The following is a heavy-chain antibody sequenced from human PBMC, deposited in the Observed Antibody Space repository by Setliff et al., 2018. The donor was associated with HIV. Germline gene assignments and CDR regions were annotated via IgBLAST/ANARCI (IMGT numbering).Heavy chain of an antibody. D-gene: IGHD2-2*01. CDR2: IYSTGST. CDR3: ARGFCTSTSCFLFDL. J-gene: IGHJ5*02. CDR1: GGSISRSY. V-gene: IGHV4-4*07. Sequence: PSETLSLTCTISGGSISRSYWSWVRQSAGQGLEWIGRIYSTGSTDYNPSLANRLTMSIDTIKDQFSLRLRSVTAADSAVYYCARGFCTSTSCFLFDLWGQGTPVTVSS.